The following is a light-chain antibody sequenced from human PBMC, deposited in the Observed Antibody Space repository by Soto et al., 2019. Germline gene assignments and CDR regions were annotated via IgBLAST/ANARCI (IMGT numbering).Light chain of an antibody. V-gene: IGKV1-39*01. CDR1: HNIVNY. Sequence: DIQLTQSPSSLSASVGDRVTITCRASHNIVNYLNWYQRKPGKAPKLLIYAASSLQTGVPSRFSGSGSGTDFTLTISSLQPEDFATFYCQQSYSVPLTFGGGTKVDIK. CDR2: AAS. J-gene: IGKJ4*01. CDR3: QQSYSVPLT.